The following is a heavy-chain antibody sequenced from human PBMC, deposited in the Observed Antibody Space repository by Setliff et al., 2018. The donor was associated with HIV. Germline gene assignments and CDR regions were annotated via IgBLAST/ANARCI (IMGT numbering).Heavy chain of an antibody. CDR1: GFTFSSYA. J-gene: IGHJ3*02. CDR3: ARDTGWKIDI. D-gene: IGHD1-1*01. CDR2: ISAGGGTT. Sequence: GGSLRLSCAASGFTFSSYAMNWVRQTPGKGLEWVSGISAGGGTTYYADSVRGRFTISRDNAKNTLYLQMNSLRAEDTAVYYCARDTGWKIDIWGQGTMVTVSS. V-gene: IGHV3-23*01.